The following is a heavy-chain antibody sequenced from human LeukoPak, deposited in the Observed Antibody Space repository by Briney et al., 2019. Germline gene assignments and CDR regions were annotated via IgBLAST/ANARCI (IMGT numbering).Heavy chain of an antibody. D-gene: IGHD4-17*01. V-gene: IGHV3-30-3*01. CDR2: ISYDGSNK. CDR1: GFTFSGYA. Sequence: PGGSLRLSCAASGFTFSGYAMSWVRQAPGKGLEWVAVISYDGSNKYYADSVKGRFTISRDNSKNTLYLQMNSLRAEDTAVYYCARGDYGFDYWGQGTLVTVSS. J-gene: IGHJ4*02. CDR3: ARGDYGFDY.